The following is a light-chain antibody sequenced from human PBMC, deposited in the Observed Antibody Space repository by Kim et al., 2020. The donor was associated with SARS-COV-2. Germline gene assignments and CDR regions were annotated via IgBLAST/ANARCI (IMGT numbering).Light chain of an antibody. CDR1: SSNIASNH. J-gene: IGLJ3*02. CDR3: GTWDASLSAWV. V-gene: IGLV1-44*01. CDR2: ADN. Sequence: QSVLTQPPSISGTPGQRVTISCSGSSSNIASNHVNWYQQLPGMAPKLLIFADNQRPSGVPDRVSGSKSGTSASLAISGLQSEDEADYYCGTWDASLSAWVFGGGTQLTVL.